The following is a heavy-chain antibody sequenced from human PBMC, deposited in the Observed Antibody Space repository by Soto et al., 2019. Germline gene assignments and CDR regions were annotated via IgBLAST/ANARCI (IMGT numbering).Heavy chain of an antibody. J-gene: IGHJ5*02. CDR2: IIPIFGTA. Sequence: SVKVSCKASGGTFSSYAISWVRQAPGQGLEWMGGIIPIFGTANYAQKFQGRVTITADESTSTAYMELSSLRSEDTAVYYCARGPRYAYHWFDPCGQGTLVTVSS. CDR1: GGTFSSYA. D-gene: IGHD3-16*01. CDR3: ARGPRYAYHWFDP. V-gene: IGHV1-69*13.